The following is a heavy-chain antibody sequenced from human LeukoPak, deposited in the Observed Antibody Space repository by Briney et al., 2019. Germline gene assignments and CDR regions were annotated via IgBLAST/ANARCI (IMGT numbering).Heavy chain of an antibody. Sequence: SGGSLRLSCAASGFTFSNFGLHWFRQAPGKGLEWVAVISYDGSNKYYADSVKGRFTISRDNSKNTLYLQMNSLRAEDTAMYYCAKTPRGYSYGSDYWGQGTLVTVSS. CDR3: AKTPRGYSYGSDY. J-gene: IGHJ4*02. CDR2: ISYDGSNK. D-gene: IGHD5-18*01. CDR1: GFTFSNFG. V-gene: IGHV3-30*18.